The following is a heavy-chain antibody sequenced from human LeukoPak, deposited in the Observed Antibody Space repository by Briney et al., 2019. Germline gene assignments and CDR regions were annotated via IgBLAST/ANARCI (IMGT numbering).Heavy chain of an antibody. V-gene: IGHV3-30*02. CDR2: IRFDGSNR. CDR1: GLTFSTFG. Sequence: GGSLRLSCAASGLTFSTFGMHWVRQAPGKGLEWVAFIRFDGSNRYYAESLKGRLTISRDNSKNTLYLQMNSLRAEDTAIYFCAKGGYYFDYWGQGALVIVSS. J-gene: IGHJ4*02. CDR3: AKGGYYFDY.